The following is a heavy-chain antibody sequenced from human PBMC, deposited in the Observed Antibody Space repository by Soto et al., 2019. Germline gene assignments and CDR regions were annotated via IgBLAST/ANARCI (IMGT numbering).Heavy chain of an antibody. Sequence: QVQLVESGGGVVQPGTSLRLSXXXXGFTFSRHGMHWVRQTPGKGLEWLAVILNDASGHWYADSVKGRYTISRDNFENTLYLQMNGLRLEDTAMYYCARDDDYPDNGFDYWGQGTLVTVSS. CDR3: ARDDDYPDNGFDY. D-gene: IGHD4-17*01. V-gene: IGHV3-33*01. J-gene: IGHJ4*02. CDR1: GFTFSRHG. CDR2: ILNDASGH.